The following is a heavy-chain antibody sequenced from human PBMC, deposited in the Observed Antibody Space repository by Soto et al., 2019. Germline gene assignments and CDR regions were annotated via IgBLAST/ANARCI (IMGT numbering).Heavy chain of an antibody. V-gene: IGHV1-2*04. D-gene: IGHD5-18*01. CDR1: GYTFTGYY. Sequence: ASVKVSCKASGYTFTGYYMHWVRQAPGQGLEWMGWINPNSGGTNYAQKFQGWVTMTRDTSISTAYMELSRLRSDDTAVYYCARSYSYAPDVDFDYWGQGTLVTVSS. CDR2: INPNSGGT. CDR3: ARSYSYAPDVDFDY. J-gene: IGHJ4*02.